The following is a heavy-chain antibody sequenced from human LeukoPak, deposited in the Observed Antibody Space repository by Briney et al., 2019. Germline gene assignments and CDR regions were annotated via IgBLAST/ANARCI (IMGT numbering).Heavy chain of an antibody. CDR1: GFTFSSYG. D-gene: IGHD1-26*01. J-gene: IGHJ4*02. CDR3: AKDLSKWELRIPSFDY. Sequence: GGSLRLSCAASGFTFSSYGMHWVRQAPGKGLEWVAVISYDGSNKYYADSVKGRFTISRDNSKNTLYLQMNGLRAEDTAVYYCAKDLSKWELRIPSFDYWGQGTLVTVSS. CDR2: ISYDGSNK. V-gene: IGHV3-30*18.